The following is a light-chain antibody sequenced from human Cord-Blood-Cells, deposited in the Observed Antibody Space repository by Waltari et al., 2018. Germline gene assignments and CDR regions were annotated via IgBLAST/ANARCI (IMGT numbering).Light chain of an antibody. CDR2: DVS. Sequence: QSALTQPASVSGSPGQSITISCPGTSSDVGGFNFVPWYQQHPGKAPKLMIYDVSNRPSGVSNRVSGSKASSTASLTISGLQAEDEADYYCSSYTSSSTWVFGGGTKLTVL. V-gene: IGLV2-14*01. J-gene: IGLJ3*02. CDR3: SSYTSSSTWV. CDR1: SSDVGGFNF.